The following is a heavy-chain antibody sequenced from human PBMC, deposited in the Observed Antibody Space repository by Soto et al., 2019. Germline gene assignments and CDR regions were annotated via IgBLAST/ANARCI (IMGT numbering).Heavy chain of an antibody. D-gene: IGHD1-1*01. CDR1: GLTLNRYA. CDR3: ATLNWNFVY. J-gene: IGHJ4*02. Sequence: GGGLVRYGSTSGLTLNRYAMSWVRLAPGKGLEWVSAISDSGGSTYYADSVKCRFTISRDNSKNTLYLQMNSLRAEDTAVYYCATLNWNFVYWRQGTLVSVSS. CDR2: ISDSGGST. V-gene: IGHV3-23*01.